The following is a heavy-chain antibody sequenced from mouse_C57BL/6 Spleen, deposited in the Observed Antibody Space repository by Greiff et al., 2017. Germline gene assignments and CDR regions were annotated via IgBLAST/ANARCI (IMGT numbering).Heavy chain of an antibody. V-gene: IGHV3-6*01. Sequence: EVQLQQSGPGLVKPSQSLSLTCSVTGYSITSGYYWNWIRQFPGNKLEWMGYISYDGSNNYNPSLKNRISITRDTSKNQFFLKLNSVTTEDTATYYCARERNYYGSSYGGFAYWGQGTLVTVSA. D-gene: IGHD1-1*01. CDR1: GYSITSGYY. CDR3: ARERNYYGSSYGGFAY. CDR2: ISYDGSN. J-gene: IGHJ3*01.